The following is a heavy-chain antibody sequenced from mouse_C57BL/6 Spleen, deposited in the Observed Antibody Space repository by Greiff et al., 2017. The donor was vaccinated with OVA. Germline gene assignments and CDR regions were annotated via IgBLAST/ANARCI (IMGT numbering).Heavy chain of an antibody. D-gene: IGHD1-1*01. CDR2: IDPSDSDT. CDR1: GYTFTSYW. V-gene: IGHV1-52*01. J-gene: IGHJ2*01. Sequence: VQLQQPGAELVRPGSSVKLSCKASGYTFTSYWMPWVKQRPIQGLEWIGNIDPSDSDTHYNQKFKDKATLTVDKSSSTAYMQLSSLTSEDSAVYYCARTPNTTVVAEDYWGKGTTLTVSA. CDR3: ARTPNTTVVAEDY.